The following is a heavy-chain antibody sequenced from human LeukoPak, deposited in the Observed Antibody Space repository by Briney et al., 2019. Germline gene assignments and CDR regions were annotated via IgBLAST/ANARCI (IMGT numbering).Heavy chain of an antibody. CDR3: ARHEVSVYYGDKYFDY. CDR1: GGSISSSSYY. D-gene: IGHD4-23*01. CDR2: IYYGGST. J-gene: IGHJ4*02. V-gene: IGHV4-39*01. Sequence: SETLSLTCTVSGGSISSSSYYWGWIRQPPGKGLEWIGSIYYGGSTYYNPSLKSRVTISVDTSKNQFSLKPSSVTAADTAVYYCARHEVSVYYGDKYFDYWGQGTLVTVSS.